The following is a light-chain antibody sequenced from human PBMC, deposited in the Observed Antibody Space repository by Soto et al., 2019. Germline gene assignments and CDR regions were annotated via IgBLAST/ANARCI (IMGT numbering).Light chain of an antibody. Sequence: QSVLTQPPSASGTPGQRVIISCSGSSSNIGSNTVNWYQQLPGTAPKLVIYSNNQRPSGVPDRFSGSKSGTSASLAISGLQSEDEADYYCVAWDDSLNGYVVFGGRTKVTVL. CDR2: SNN. CDR1: SSNIGSNT. V-gene: IGLV1-44*01. CDR3: VAWDDSLNGYVV. J-gene: IGLJ2*01.